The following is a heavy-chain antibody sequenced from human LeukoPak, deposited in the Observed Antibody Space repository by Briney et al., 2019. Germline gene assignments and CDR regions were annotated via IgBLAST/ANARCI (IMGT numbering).Heavy chain of an antibody. CDR2: INPNSGGT. D-gene: IGHD3-22*01. V-gene: IGHV1-2*02. CDR1: GYTFTGYY. Sequence: ASVRLSRKASGYTFTGYYMHWVRQAPGQGLEWMGWINPNSGGTNYAQRFQGRVTMTRDTSMSTAYMELSRLRSDDSAVYYCARYFYDSSGSSSDAFDIWGQGTMVTVSS. CDR3: ARYFYDSSGSSSDAFDI. J-gene: IGHJ3*02.